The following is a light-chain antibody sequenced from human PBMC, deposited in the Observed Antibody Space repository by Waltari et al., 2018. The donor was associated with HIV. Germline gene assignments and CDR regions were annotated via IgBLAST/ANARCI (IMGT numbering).Light chain of an antibody. CDR3: GTWDSSLSSYV. Sequence: QSVLTQPPTVSAAPGQKVTIPCPGSRSTIGNNYVSWYQQLPGTAPKLLIYENNKRPSGIPDRSSGSKSGTSATLGITGLQTGDEADYYCGTWDSSLSSYVFGTGTKVTVL. J-gene: IGLJ1*01. V-gene: IGLV1-51*02. CDR2: ENN. CDR1: RSTIGNNY.